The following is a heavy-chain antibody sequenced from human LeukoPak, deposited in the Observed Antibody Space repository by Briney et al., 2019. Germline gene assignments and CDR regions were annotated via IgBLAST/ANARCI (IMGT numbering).Heavy chain of an antibody. CDR3: AKKIQNAGAGNVSEHLDY. V-gene: IGHV4-4*02. CDR1: GGSISSSNW. Sequence: SETLSLTCAVSGGSISSSNWWSWVRQPPGKGLEWIGEIYHSGSTNYNPSLKSRVTISVDKSKNQFSLKLSSVTAADTAVYYCAKKIQNAGAGNVSEHLDYWGQGTLVTVSS. D-gene: IGHD1-1*01. J-gene: IGHJ4*02. CDR2: IYHSGST.